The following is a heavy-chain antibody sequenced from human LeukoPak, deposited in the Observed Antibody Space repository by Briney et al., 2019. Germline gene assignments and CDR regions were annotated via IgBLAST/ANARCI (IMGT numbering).Heavy chain of an antibody. CDR2: INPNSGGT. D-gene: IGHD1-26*01. CDR3: ARVALAVIEGGSYYFDY. CDR1: GYTFTGYY. Sequence: ASLKVSCKASGYTFTGYYMHWVRQAPGQGLEWLGWINPNSGGTNYAEKFQGRVVITRDTSISTAYMELSRLRSDDTAVYYCARVALAVIEGGSYYFDYWGQGTLVTVSS. V-gene: IGHV1-2*02. J-gene: IGHJ4*02.